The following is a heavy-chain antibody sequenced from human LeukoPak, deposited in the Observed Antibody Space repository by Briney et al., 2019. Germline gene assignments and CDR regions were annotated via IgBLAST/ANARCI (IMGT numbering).Heavy chain of an antibody. V-gene: IGHV1-46*01. J-gene: IGHJ4*02. CDR1: VYTFTTYY. Sequence: ASVTVSFTASVYTFTTYYIHWVRQAPGKGREWMGIINPSGGSTSYAEKLQGRVTMTGDAPTSTVYMELSSLRSEDTGVYYCARDQYYYDSSGYYFFDYWGEGTLVTVSS. CDR3: ARDQYYYDSSGYYFFDY. CDR2: INPSGGST. D-gene: IGHD3-22*01.